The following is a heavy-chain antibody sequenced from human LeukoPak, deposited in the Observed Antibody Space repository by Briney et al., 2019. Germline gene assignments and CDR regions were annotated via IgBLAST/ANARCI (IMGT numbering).Heavy chain of an antibody. Sequence: SETLSLTCTVSGGSISSYYWSWIRQPPGKGLEWIGYIYYSGSTNYNPSLKSRVTISVDTSKNQFSLKLSSVTAADTAVYYCASSSGGSWYYYMDVWSKGTTVTVSS. D-gene: IGHD2-15*01. CDR2: IYYSGST. CDR1: GGSISSYY. J-gene: IGHJ6*03. CDR3: ASSSGGSWYYYMDV. V-gene: IGHV4-59*01.